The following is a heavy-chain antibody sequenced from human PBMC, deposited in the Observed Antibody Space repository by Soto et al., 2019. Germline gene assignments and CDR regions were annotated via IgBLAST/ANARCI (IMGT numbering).Heavy chain of an antibody. V-gene: IGHV2-5*01. CDR3: AHRGGATVGLYYFDY. CDR1: GFSLITTGVG. CDR2: IYWHDDK. Sequence: SGPTLVNPTQTLTLTCTFSGFSLITTGVGVSWIRQPPGKALEWLALIYWHDDKRYSPSLKSRLTITKDTSKNQVVLTMTNMDPVDTATYYCAHRGGATVGLYYFDYWGQGARVTVSS. J-gene: IGHJ4*02. D-gene: IGHD3-16*01.